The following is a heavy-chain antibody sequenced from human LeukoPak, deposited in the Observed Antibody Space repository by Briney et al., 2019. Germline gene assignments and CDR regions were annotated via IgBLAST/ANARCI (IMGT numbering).Heavy chain of an antibody. Sequence: GVLRLSCAASGFTFSSHGMNWVRQAPGKGLEWVSGIIPSGHTTYYADSVRGRFTISRDNSRNTLYLQMNSLRAEDTAVYYCAKDDRWLQFCCWGQGTLVTVSA. V-gene: IGHV3-23*01. J-gene: IGHJ4*02. CDR1: GFTFSSHG. CDR3: AKDDRWLQFCC. D-gene: IGHD5-24*01. CDR2: IIPSGHTT.